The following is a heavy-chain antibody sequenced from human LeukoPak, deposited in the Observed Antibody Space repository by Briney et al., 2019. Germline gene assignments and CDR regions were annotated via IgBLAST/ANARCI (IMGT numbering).Heavy chain of an antibody. CDR1: GGSFSGYY. J-gene: IGHJ4*02. V-gene: IGHV4-34*01. D-gene: IGHD5-24*01. CDR2: INHSGST. Sequence: ASETLSLTCAVYGGSFSGYYWSWIRQPPGKGLEWIGEINHSGSTNYNPSLKSRVTISVDTSKNQFSLKLSSVTAADTAVYYCARTMRWLQLRPFDYWGQGTLVTVSS. CDR3: ARTMRWLQLRPFDY.